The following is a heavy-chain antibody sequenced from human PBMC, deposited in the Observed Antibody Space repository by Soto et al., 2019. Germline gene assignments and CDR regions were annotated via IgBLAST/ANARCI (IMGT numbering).Heavy chain of an antibody. Sequence: GGSLRLSCAASGFTFSSYAMHWVRQAPGKGLEWVAVISYDGSNKYYADSVKGRFTISRDNSKNTLYLQMNSLRAEDTAVYYCARVDEFGEPYFDYWGQGTLVTVSS. CDR3: ARVDEFGEPYFDY. J-gene: IGHJ4*02. D-gene: IGHD3-10*01. V-gene: IGHV3-30-3*01. CDR1: GFTFSSYA. CDR2: ISYDGSNK.